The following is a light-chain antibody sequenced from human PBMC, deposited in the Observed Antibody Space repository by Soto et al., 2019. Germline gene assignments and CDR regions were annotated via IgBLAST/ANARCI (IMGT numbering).Light chain of an antibody. Sequence: DIQMTQSPSSLSASVGDRVTIPCLASQTIAGHLNWYQQKPGTPPKLLIYAASSFQSGVPSRFSGSGSGTDFTLTISSLQPEDSATYFCQQSYSTPYTFGQGTKV. J-gene: IGKJ2*01. CDR1: QTIAGH. CDR2: AAS. V-gene: IGKV1-39*01. CDR3: QQSYSTPYT.